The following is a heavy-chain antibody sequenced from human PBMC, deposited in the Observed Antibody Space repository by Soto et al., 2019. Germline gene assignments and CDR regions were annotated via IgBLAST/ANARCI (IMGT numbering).Heavy chain of an antibody. V-gene: IGHV3-30*03. J-gene: IGHJ4*02. Sequence: QVQLVESGGGVVQPGRSLRLSCAASGFTFSHYGIHWVRQAPGKGLEWLAVISYDGSNKHYADSVKGRFTVSRDNSKNTLYLQMNCLRAEDTAVYFCARYSGKYQGPIDYWGQGTLVTVSS. CDR1: GFTFSHYG. CDR2: ISYDGSNK. CDR3: ARYSGKYQGPIDY. D-gene: IGHD1-26*01.